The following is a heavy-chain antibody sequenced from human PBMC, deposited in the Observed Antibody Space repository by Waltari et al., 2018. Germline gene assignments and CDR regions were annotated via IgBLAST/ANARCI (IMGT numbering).Heavy chain of an antibody. CDR2: IYHSGST. V-gene: IGHV4-4*02. Sequence: VQLQESGPGLVKPSGTLSLTCAVSGGSISSSNWWSWVRQPPGKGLEWSGEIYHSGSTNYHPPQRRRVTTSVEKSKKQFPLKLSCVTAADTAEYYCASSRRRYSGGWYGHYYYYYGMDVWGQGTTVTVSS. CDR3: ASSRRRYSGGWYGHYYYYYGMDV. CDR1: GGSISSSNW. D-gene: IGHD6-19*01. J-gene: IGHJ6*02.